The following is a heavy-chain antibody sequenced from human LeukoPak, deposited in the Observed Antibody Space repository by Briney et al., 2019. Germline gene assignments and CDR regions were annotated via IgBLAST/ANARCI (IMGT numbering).Heavy chain of an antibody. Sequence: LETLSLTCTVSGGSISSSSYYWGWIRQPPGKGLEWIGSIYYSGSTYYNPSLKSRVTISVDTSKNQFSLKLSSVTAADTAVYYCARHRIAAVDDAFDIWGQGTMVTVSS. V-gene: IGHV4-39*01. CDR1: GGSISSSSYY. D-gene: IGHD6-13*01. CDR3: ARHRIAAVDDAFDI. J-gene: IGHJ3*02. CDR2: IYYSGST.